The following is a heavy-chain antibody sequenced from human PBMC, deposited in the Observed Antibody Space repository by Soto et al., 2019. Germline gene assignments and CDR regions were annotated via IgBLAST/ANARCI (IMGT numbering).Heavy chain of an antibody. D-gene: IGHD2-21*02. CDR3: AFRDSSGPFYS. CDR1: GGSISSYY. CDR2: IYNSGST. Sequence: QVQLQESGPGLVRPSETLSLTCTVSGGSISSYYWSWIRQPPGKGLEWIAYIYNSGSTNYNPSLKSRVTRLVDPAKNQFYLNISSLTAADTAVYYFAFRDSSGPFYSLGQGTLGTVAS. J-gene: IGHJ4*02. V-gene: IGHV4-59*03.